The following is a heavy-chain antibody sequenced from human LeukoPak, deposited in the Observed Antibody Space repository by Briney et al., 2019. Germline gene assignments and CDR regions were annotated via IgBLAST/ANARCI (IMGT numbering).Heavy chain of an antibody. V-gene: IGHV3-30*02. D-gene: IGHD1-26*01. CDR1: GFTFSNYG. CDR2: IRSDGINK. J-gene: IGHJ6*03. Sequence: PGGSLRLSCAASGFTFSNYGMHWVRQAPGKGLEWVAFIRSDGINKYHADSVKGRFTISRDNAKNSLYLQMDSLRVEDTAEYYCARDPYSGNYGAYYYYYMDVWGKGTTVTVSS. CDR3: ARDPYSGNYGAYYYYYMDV.